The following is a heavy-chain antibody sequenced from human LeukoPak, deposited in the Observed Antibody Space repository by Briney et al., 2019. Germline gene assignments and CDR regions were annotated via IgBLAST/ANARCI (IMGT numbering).Heavy chain of an antibody. V-gene: IGHV3-21*01. J-gene: IGHJ4*02. Sequence: GGSLRLSCAASGFTFSSYSMNWVRQAPGKGLEWVSSISSSSSYIYYADSVKGRFTISRDNAKNSLYLQMNSLRAEDTAVYYCARGDPYYYGSGSYYQKYYFDYWGQGTLVTVSS. CDR2: ISSSSSYI. D-gene: IGHD3-10*01. CDR1: GFTFSSYS. CDR3: ARGDPYYYGSGSYYQKYYFDY.